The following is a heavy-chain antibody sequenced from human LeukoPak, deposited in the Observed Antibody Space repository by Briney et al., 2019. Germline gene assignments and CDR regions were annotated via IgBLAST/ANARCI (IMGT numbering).Heavy chain of an antibody. CDR2: IYYSGST. J-gene: IGHJ4*02. Sequence: PSQTPSLTCTVSGGSISSGGYYWSWIRQHPGKGLEWIGYIYYSGSTNSNPSLRGRVTISVDTSNNQFSLKLSSVTAADTAVYYCARQLAAAGYYFDYWGQGTLVTVSS. CDR1: GGSISSGGYY. V-gene: IGHV4-31*03. CDR3: ARQLAAAGYYFDY. D-gene: IGHD6-13*01.